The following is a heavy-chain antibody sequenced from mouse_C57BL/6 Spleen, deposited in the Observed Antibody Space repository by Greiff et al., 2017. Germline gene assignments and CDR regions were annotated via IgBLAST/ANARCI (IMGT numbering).Heavy chain of an antibody. CDR2: ISDGGSYT. Sequence: DVHLVESGGGLVKPGGSLKLSCAASGFTFSSYAMSWVRQTPEKRLEWVATISDGGSYTYYPDNVKGRFTISRDNAKNNLYLQMRHLKSEDTAMYYCARVPGTGFDYWGQGTTLTVSS. J-gene: IGHJ2*01. CDR3: ARVPGTGFDY. V-gene: IGHV5-4*01. CDR1: GFTFSSYA. D-gene: IGHD4-1*01.